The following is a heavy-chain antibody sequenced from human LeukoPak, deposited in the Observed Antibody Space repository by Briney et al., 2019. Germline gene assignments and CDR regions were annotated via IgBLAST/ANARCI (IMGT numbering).Heavy chain of an antibody. Sequence: SETLSLTCTVSGGSVSSGTYYWSWIRQPPGKGLEWIGYIYYSGSTNYNPSLKSRVTISVDTSKNQCSLKLSSVTTADTAVYYCTRSTNLEAFDIWGQGTMVAVSS. J-gene: IGHJ3*02. D-gene: IGHD2-8*01. CDR1: GGSVSSGTYY. CDR3: TRSTNLEAFDI. V-gene: IGHV4-61*01. CDR2: IYYSGST.